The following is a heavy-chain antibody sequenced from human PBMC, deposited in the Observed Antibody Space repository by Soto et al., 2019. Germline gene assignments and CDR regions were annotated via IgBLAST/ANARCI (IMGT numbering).Heavy chain of an antibody. D-gene: IGHD6-25*01. CDR2: TYHRGST. J-gene: IGHJ4*02. CDR1: GVSISSYF. CDR3: ARIGGYHGPLDY. Sequence: ASETLSLTCSVSGVSISSYFWSWIRQAPGRGLEWIGYTYHRGSTNYSPSLKSRVAISIDTSENQFSLKVNSMTAADTAVYYCARIGGYHGPLDYWGQGTPVTVSS. V-gene: IGHV4-59*01.